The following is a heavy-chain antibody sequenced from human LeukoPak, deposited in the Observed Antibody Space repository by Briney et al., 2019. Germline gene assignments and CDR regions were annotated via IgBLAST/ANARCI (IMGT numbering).Heavy chain of an antibody. V-gene: IGHV4-4*02. J-gene: IGHJ4*02. Sequence: SETLSLTCAVSGDSLSGSNWWSWVRQPPGKGLEWIGEIYHSGSTNYNPSLKSRVTISMDKSNNQFSLGLSSVTAADTAVYYCARETVRGVSFDNWGQGTLVTVSS. CDR1: GDSLSGSNW. CDR3: ARETVRGVSFDN. CDR2: IYHSGST. D-gene: IGHD3-10*01.